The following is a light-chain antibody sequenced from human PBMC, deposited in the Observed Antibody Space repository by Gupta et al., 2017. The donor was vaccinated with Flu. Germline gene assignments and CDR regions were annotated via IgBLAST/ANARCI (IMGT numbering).Light chain of an antibody. CDR2: EVS. Sequence: QSALTQPASVSGSPGQSITISCTGTSSDVGRYDYVSWFQQHPGKAPKLMIYEVSKRPLGVAVRFSGSKSGNTASLIISGRQEEDEADYYCCSDTTSNTRVFGTGTKVTVL. V-gene: IGLV2-14*01. CDR1: SSDVGRYDY. CDR3: CSDTTSNTRV. J-gene: IGLJ1*01.